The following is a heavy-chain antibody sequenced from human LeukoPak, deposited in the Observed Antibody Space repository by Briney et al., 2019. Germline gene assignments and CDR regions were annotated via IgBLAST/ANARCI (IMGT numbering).Heavy chain of an antibody. CDR1: GFTVSSNY. J-gene: IGHJ4*02. V-gene: IGHV3-53*01. Sequence: GGSLRLSCAASGFTVSSNYMSWVRQAPGKGLEWVSVIYSGGSTYYADSVRGRFTIPRDNSKNTLYLQMNSLGAEDTAVYYCAKRVVVTATKYFDYWGQGALVTVSS. D-gene: IGHD2-21*02. CDR3: AKRVVVTATKYFDY. CDR2: IYSGGST.